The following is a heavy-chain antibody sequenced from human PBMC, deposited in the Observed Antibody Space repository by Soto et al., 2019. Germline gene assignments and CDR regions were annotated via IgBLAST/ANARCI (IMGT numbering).Heavy chain of an antibody. V-gene: IGHV3-21*01. D-gene: IGHD3-10*01. CDR3: AREWFGELLYYGMDV. Sequence: ESGGGLVKPGGSLRLSCAASGFTFSSYSMNWVRQAPGKGLEWVSSISSSSSYIYYADSVKGRFTISRDNAKNSLYLQMNSLRAEDTAVYYCAREWFGELLYYGMDVWGQGTTVTVSS. CDR1: GFTFSSYS. CDR2: ISSSSSYI. J-gene: IGHJ6*02.